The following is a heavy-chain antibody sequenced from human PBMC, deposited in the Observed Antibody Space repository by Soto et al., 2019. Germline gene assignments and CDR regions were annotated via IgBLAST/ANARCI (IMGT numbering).Heavy chain of an antibody. Sequence: SETLSLTCAVSGGSISSGGYSWSWIRQPPGKGLEWIGSIYYSGSTYYNPSLKSRVTISVDTSKNQFSLKLSSVTAADTAVYYCAREGITIFGVVPPVVWGQGTTVTVS. J-gene: IGHJ6*02. CDR2: IYYSGST. V-gene: IGHV4-30-2*03. CDR1: GGSISSGGYS. CDR3: AREGITIFGVVPPVV. D-gene: IGHD3-3*01.